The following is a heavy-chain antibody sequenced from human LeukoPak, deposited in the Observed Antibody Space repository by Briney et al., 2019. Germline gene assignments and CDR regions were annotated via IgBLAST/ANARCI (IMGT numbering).Heavy chain of an antibody. Sequence: AAVKVSCKVSGYTLTELSMHWVRQAHGKGLEWMGGFDPEDGETIYAQKFQGRVTMTEDTSTDTAYMELSSLRSEDTAVYYCATEAFTYSSSWYYFDYWGQGTLVTVSS. V-gene: IGHV1-24*01. J-gene: IGHJ4*02. CDR3: ATEAFTYSSSWYYFDY. CDR2: FDPEDGET. D-gene: IGHD6-13*01. CDR1: GYTLTELS.